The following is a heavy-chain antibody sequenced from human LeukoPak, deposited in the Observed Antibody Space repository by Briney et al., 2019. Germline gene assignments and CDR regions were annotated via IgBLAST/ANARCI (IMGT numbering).Heavy chain of an antibody. CDR3: ARRSGYSYGYDLFDY. Sequence: GGSLRLSCAASGITFSSYAMHWVRQAPGKGLEWVAVISYDGSNKYYADSVKGRFTISRDNSKNTLYLQMNSLRAEDTAVYYCARRSGYSYGYDLFDYWGQGTLVTVSS. V-gene: IGHV3-30*04. J-gene: IGHJ4*02. CDR2: ISYDGSNK. CDR1: GITFSSYA. D-gene: IGHD5-18*01.